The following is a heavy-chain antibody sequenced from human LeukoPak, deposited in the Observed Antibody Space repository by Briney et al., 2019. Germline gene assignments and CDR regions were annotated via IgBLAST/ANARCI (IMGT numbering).Heavy chain of an antibody. CDR2: IYYSGST. D-gene: IGHD6-19*01. J-gene: IGHJ4*02. V-gene: IGHV4-59*12. Sequence: PSETLSLTCTVSGGSISSYYWSWIRQPPGRGLEWIGYIYYSGSTNYNPSLKSRVTISVDTSKNQFSLKLSSVTAADTAVYYCARDSSGWYDVRGGYDYWGQGTLVTVSS. CDR3: ARDSSGWYDVRGGYDY. CDR1: GGSISSYY.